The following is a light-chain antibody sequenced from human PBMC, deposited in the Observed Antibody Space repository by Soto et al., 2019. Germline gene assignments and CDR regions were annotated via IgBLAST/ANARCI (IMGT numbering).Light chain of an antibody. Sequence: AIRMTQSPAALSASTGDRVTITCRASQGISSYLAWSQQKPVKAPTLPIYAASTMQSGLPSRFSGSGSGTHFTLTIRSLPSEDFATYYCQQYYRYPLTFGRGNKVAIK. CDR1: QGISSY. CDR2: AAS. V-gene: IGKV1-8*01. CDR3: QQYYRYPLT. J-gene: IGKJ4*01.